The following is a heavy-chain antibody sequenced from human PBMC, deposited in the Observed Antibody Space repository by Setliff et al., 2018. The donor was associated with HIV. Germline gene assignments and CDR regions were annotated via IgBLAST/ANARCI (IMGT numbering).Heavy chain of an antibody. J-gene: IGHJ4*02. D-gene: IGHD4-4*01. CDR3: ARVGLSAVPFPTVY. V-gene: IGHV1-18*01. Sequence: RASVKVSCKASNYTFTNYAITWVRQAPGQRPEWMGWIGAYDGDTKYAQKFHNRLSMTADTSTTTAYMDLRGLTSDDTGVYYCARVGLSAVPFPTVYWGQGTLVTVSS. CDR2: IGAYDGDT. CDR1: NYTFTNYA.